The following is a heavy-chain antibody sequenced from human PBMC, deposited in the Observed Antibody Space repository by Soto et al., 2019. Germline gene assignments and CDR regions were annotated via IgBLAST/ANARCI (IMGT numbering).Heavy chain of an antibody. CDR3: ARDGYGGNDYYYYGMDV. V-gene: IGHV3-33*01. Sequence: GGSLRLSCAASGFTFSSYGMHWVRQAPGKGLEWVAVIWYDGSNKYYADSVKGRFTISRDNSKNTLYLQMNSLRAEDTAVYYCARDGYGGNDYYYYGMDVWGQGTTVTVSS. J-gene: IGHJ6*02. CDR1: GFTFSSYG. CDR2: IWYDGSNK. D-gene: IGHD4-17*01.